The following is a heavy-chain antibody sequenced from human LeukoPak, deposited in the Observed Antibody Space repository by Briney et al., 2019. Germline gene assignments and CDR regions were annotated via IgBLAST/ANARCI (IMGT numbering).Heavy chain of an antibody. CDR2: IYHSGNT. CDR1: GGSISSGYY. J-gene: IGHJ4*02. Sequence: SETLSLTCTVSGGSISSGYYWGWIRQPPGKGLEWIGEIYHSGNTNYNPSLRSRAAISLDKSSNQFSLRLTSVTAADTAMYFCAREEMPGKFDYWGQGTLVTVSS. V-gene: IGHV4-38-2*02. CDR3: AREEMPGKFDY. D-gene: IGHD1-26*01.